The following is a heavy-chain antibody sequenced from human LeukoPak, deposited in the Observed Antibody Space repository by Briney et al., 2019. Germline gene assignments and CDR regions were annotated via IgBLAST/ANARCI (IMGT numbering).Heavy chain of an antibody. D-gene: IGHD6-19*01. Sequence: GGSLRLSCAASGFTFSDYYMSWIRQAPGKGLEWVSYISSSSSTIYYADSVKGRFTISRDNAKNSLYLQMNSLRAEDTAVYYCARDPYAAVAVSGYNWFDPWGQGTLVTVSS. V-gene: IGHV3-11*01. CDR3: ARDPYAAVAVSGYNWFDP. CDR1: GFTFSDYY. CDR2: ISSSSSTI. J-gene: IGHJ5*02.